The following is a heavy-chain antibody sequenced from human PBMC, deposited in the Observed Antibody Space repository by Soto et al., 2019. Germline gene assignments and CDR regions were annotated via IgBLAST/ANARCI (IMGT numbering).Heavy chain of an antibody. J-gene: IGHJ6*02. CDR1: GYTFTSYC. D-gene: IGHD1-1*01. CDR3: ARDHRLEYYYYYGMDV. Sequence: ASVKVSCKASGYTFTSYCISWVRQAPGQGLEWMGWISAYNGNTNYAQKLQGRVTMTTDTSTSTAYMELRSLRSDDTAVYYCARDHRLEYYYYYGMDVWGQGTTVTVSS. V-gene: IGHV1-18*04. CDR2: ISAYNGNT.